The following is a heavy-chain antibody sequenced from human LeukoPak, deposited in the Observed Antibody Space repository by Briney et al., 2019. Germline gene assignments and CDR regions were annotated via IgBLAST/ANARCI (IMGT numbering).Heavy chain of an antibody. D-gene: IGHD3-16*01. CDR1: GFTFSSYW. Sequence: GGSLRLSCAASGFTFSSYWMSWVRQAPGKGLEWVANIKQDGSEKYYVDSVKGRFTISRDNAKNSLYLQMNSLRAEDTAVYYCARGLGLYQRAHKGLDYWGQGTLVTVSS. CDR2: IKQDGSEK. J-gene: IGHJ4*02. V-gene: IGHV3-7*03. CDR3: ARGLGLYQRAHKGLDY.